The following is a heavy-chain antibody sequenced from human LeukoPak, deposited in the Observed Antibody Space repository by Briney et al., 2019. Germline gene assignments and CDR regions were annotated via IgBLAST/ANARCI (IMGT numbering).Heavy chain of an antibody. Sequence: GSLRLSCAASGFTFSSSEMNWVRQAPGKGLEWVSYISSSGSTIYYADSVKGRFTISRDNAKNSLYLQMNSLRAEDTAVYYCARDGRGYSRSWFDYWGQGTLVTVSS. D-gene: IGHD6-13*01. CDR3: ARDGRGYSRSWFDY. CDR1: GFTFSSSE. J-gene: IGHJ4*02. V-gene: IGHV3-48*03. CDR2: ISSSGSTI.